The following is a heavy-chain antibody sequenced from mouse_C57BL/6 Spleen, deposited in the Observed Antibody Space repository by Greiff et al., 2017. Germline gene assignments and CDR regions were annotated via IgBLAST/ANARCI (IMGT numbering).Heavy chain of an antibody. CDR2: IFPGDGDT. V-gene: IGHV1-80*01. CDR3: SRWIAEYFDV. J-gene: IGHJ1*03. CDR1: GYAFRSYW. Sequence: VQPQQSGAELVKPGAPVKISCKASGYAFRSYWMNWVKQRPGKGFVWIGPIFPGDGDTNYKGKFKGKATLTADKSSSTAYMLLSSLTSEDSAVYFCSRWIAEYFDVWGTGTTVTVSS.